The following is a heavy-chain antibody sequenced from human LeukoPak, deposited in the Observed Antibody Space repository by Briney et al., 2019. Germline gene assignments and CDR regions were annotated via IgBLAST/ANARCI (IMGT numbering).Heavy chain of an antibody. D-gene: IGHD6-19*01. CDR3: ARDAAAVGTNGMDV. CDR2: IGTAGDT. CDR1: GFTFSSYD. V-gene: IGHV3-13*01. Sequence: GGSLRLSCAASGFTFSSYDMHWVRQATGKGLEWVSAIGTAGDTYYPGSVKGRFTNSRENAKNSLYLQMNSLRAGDTAVYYCARDAAAVGTNGMDVWGQGTTVTVSS. J-gene: IGHJ6*02.